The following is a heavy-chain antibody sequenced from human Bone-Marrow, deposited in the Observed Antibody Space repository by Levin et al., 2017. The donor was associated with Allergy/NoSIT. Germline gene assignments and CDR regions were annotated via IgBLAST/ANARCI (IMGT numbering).Heavy chain of an antibody. V-gene: IGHV3-33*01. CDR3: ARGGRSIFGVVPLAFDI. CDR2: IWYDGSNK. Sequence: LSLTCAASGFTFSSYGMHWVRQAPGKGLEWVAVIWYDGSNKYYADSVKGRFTISRDNSKNTLYLQMNSLRAEDTAVYYCARGGRSIFGVVPLAFDIWGQGTMVTVSS. CDR1: GFTFSSYG. J-gene: IGHJ3*02. D-gene: IGHD3-3*01.